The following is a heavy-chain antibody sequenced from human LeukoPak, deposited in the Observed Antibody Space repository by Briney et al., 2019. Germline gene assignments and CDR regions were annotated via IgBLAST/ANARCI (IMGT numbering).Heavy chain of an antibody. J-gene: IGHJ4*02. CDR1: GGSFSGYY. CDR2: INHSGST. CDR3: VRLKIVVVPAAILYYFDY. Sequence: SETLSLTCAVYGGSFSGYYWSWIRQPPGKGLEWIGEINHSGSTNCTPSLKSRVTISLDTSKNQFSLKLSSVTAADTAVYYCVRLKIVVVPAAILYYFDYWGQGTLVTVSS. V-gene: IGHV4-34*01. D-gene: IGHD2-2*01.